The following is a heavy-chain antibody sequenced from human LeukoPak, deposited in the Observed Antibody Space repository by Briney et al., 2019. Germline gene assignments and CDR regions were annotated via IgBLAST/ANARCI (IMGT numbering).Heavy chain of an antibody. J-gene: IGHJ4*02. D-gene: IGHD3-22*01. CDR1: GYTFTGYY. CDR2: INPNSGGT. V-gene: IGHV1-2*06. Sequence: ASVKVSCKASGYTFTGYYMHWVRQAPGQGLEWMGRINPNSGGTNYAQKFQGRDTMTRDTSISTAYMELSRLRSDDTAVYYCAREANYYDSSGYFNWGQGTLVTVSS. CDR3: AREANYYDSSGYFN.